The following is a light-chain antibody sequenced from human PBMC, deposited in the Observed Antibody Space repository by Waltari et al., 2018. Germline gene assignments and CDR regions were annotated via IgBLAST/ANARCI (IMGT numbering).Light chain of an antibody. Sequence: CRASQGISKSLACYQQKPGKAPKLLLYVASILESGVPSRFVGSGSGTDYTLTISSQQPEDFATYYCQQYYSTPDTFGQGTKLEIK. V-gene: IGKV1-NL1*01. CDR3: QQYYSTPDT. CDR1: QGISKS. J-gene: IGKJ2*01. CDR2: VAS.